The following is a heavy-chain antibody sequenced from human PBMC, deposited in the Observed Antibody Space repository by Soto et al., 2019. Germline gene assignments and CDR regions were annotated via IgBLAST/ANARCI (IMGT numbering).Heavy chain of an antibody. CDR2: IYYGGST. CDR1: GGSISSVYYY. J-gene: IGHJ6*02. Sequence: PSETRSLTWSVSGGSISSVYYYWSWIRQPPGKDLEWIGYIYYGGSTYYNPSLKSRVTISVDTSKNQFSLRLSSVTAADTAVYYCARDRGVGSGGSEGYFGMDVWGQGTTVTVSS. D-gene: IGHD2-15*01. CDR3: ARDRGVGSGGSEGYFGMDV. V-gene: IGHV4-30-4*01.